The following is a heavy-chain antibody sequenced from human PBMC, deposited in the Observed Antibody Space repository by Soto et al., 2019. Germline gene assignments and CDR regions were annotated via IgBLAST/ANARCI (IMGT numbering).Heavy chain of an antibody. D-gene: IGHD1-1*01. V-gene: IGHV4-59*12. CDR1: GGSISSYY. CDR3: ARDRKWIQLDYYYGMDV. Sequence: PLETLSLTCTVSGGSISSYYWSWLRQPPGKGLEWIGYIYYSGSTNYNPSLKSRVTISLDTSKNQFSLKLSSVTAADTAVYYCARDRKWIQLDYYYGMDVWGQGTTVTVS. J-gene: IGHJ6*02. CDR2: IYYSGST.